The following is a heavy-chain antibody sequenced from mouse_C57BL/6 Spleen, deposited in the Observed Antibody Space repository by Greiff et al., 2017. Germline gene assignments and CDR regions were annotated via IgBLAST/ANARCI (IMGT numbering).Heavy chain of an antibody. V-gene: IGHV5-9*01. CDR2: ISGGGGNT. D-gene: IGHD1-1*01. J-gene: IGHJ2*01. CDR3: ARHYYGTGDY. Sequence: EVKLLESGGGLVKPGGSLKLSCAASGFTFSSYTMSWVRQTPEKRLEWVATISGGGGNTYYPDSVKGRFTSSRDNAKNTLYLQMSSLRSEDTALYYCARHYYGTGDYWGQGTTLTVSS. CDR1: GFTFSSYT.